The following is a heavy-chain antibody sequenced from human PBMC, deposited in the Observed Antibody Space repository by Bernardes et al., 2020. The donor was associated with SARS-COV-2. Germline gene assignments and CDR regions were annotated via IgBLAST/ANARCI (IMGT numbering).Heavy chain of an antibody. V-gene: IGHV4-61*02. Sequence: SETLSLTRSVSGGSISSGSHYWGWMRRPAGKGLEWIGRVYSSGSTNYNPSLKSQVTISVDSSKNEFSLKLTSVTAADTAVYYCGRDGRVGAPGGMDVWGQVTKVTISS. J-gene: IGHJ6*02. CDR3: GRDGRVGAPGGMDV. CDR1: GGSISSGSHY. CDR2: VYSSGST. D-gene: IGHD3-16*01.